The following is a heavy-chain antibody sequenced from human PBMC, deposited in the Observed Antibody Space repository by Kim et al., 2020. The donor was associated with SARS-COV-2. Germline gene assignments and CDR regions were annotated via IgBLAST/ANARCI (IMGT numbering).Heavy chain of an antibody. CDR3: ARRPRSAWYFDL. D-gene: IGHD3-3*01. V-gene: IGHV5-51*01. Sequence: RYSPSFQGQVTISADKSISTAYLQWSSLKASDTAMYYCARRPRSAWYFDLWGRGTLVTVSS. J-gene: IGHJ2*01.